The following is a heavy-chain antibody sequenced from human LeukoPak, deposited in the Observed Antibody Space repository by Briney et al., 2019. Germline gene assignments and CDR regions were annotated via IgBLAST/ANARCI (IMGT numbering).Heavy chain of an antibody. J-gene: IGHJ4*02. V-gene: IGHV3-30-3*01. Sequence: PGGSLRLSCAASGLTFSSYPVHWVRQAPGKGLEWVAVISYDGSNKYYADSVKGRFTISRDSSKNTLYLQMNSLRAEDTAVYYCARGPPYGSGSYPGFDYWGQGTLVTVSS. CDR3: ARGPPYGSGSYPGFDY. D-gene: IGHD3-10*01. CDR2: ISYDGSNK. CDR1: GLTFSSYP.